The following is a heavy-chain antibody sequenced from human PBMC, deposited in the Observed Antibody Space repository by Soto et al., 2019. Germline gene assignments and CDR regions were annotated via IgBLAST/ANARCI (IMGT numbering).Heavy chain of an antibody. CDR1: GGSISSYY. D-gene: IGHD6-13*01. Sequence: PSETLSLTCTVSGGSISSYYWSWIRQPPGKGLEWIGYIYYSGSTNYNPSLKSRVTISVDTSKNQFSLKLSSVTAADTAVYYCETRVHGTHITEYFQHWCQGNLVNVS. V-gene: IGHV4-59*08. CDR3: ETRVHGTHITEYFQH. J-gene: IGHJ1*01. CDR2: IYYSGST.